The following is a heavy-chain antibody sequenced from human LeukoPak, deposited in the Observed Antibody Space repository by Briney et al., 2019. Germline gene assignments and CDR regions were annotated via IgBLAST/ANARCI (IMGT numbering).Heavy chain of an antibody. J-gene: IGHJ4*02. CDR3: ARVLRAASWRSYDY. V-gene: IGHV4-61*01. CDR2: IYYNGDT. Sequence: SETLSLTCTVSGGSVSNSLYYWSWIRQPPGKGLEWIGYIYYNGDTNYNPSLKSRVIISIDTSSNQFSLRLNSMTAADTAVYYCARVLRAASWRSYDYWGQGSLVIVSS. D-gene: IGHD5-18*01. CDR1: GGSVSNSLYY.